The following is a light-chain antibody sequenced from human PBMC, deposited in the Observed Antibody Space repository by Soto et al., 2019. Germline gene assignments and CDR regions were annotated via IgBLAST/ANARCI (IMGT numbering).Light chain of an antibody. Sequence: EIVLTQSPGTLSLSPGERATLSCRASQSVTSNYLAWYQQKPGQAPRLLIYGASSRATGIPDRFSGSGSGTDFTLIISKLEPEDFAVYYCQQYGRSPYTFGQGTNLEIK. CDR3: QQYGRSPYT. V-gene: IGKV3-20*01. CDR1: QSVTSNY. J-gene: IGKJ2*01. CDR2: GAS.